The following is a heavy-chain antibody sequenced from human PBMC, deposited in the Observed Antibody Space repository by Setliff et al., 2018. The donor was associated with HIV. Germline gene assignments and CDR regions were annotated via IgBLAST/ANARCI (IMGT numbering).Heavy chain of an antibody. CDR3: ARDRGYGVDTFDF. Sequence: ASVKVSCKASGFTFTDYGFSWVRQAPGQGLEWMGWIGGYEHNINYAQKFRDRVILTKDTSTTTVYMQLMSLRFDDTAIYYCARDRGYGVDTFDFWGQGTQVTVSS. J-gene: IGHJ4*02. D-gene: IGHD4-17*01. V-gene: IGHV1-18*01. CDR2: IGGYEHNI. CDR1: GFTFTDYG.